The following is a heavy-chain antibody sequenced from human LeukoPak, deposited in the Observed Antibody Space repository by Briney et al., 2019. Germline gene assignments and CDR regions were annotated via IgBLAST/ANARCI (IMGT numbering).Heavy chain of an antibody. CDR3: ARADYDFWSGKAPYGMDV. Sequence: GGSLRLSCAASGFTFSNYWMHWVRQAPGKGLVWVSRINSDGSSTSYADSVKGRFTISRDNAKNTLYLQMNSLRDEDTAVYYCARADYDFWSGKAPYGMDVWGQGTTVTVSS. V-gene: IGHV3-74*01. J-gene: IGHJ6*02. D-gene: IGHD3-3*01. CDR1: GFTFSNYW. CDR2: INSDGSST.